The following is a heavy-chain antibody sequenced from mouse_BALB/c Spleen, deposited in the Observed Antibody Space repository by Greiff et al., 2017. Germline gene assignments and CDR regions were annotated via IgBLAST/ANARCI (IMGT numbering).Heavy chain of an antibody. V-gene: IGHV2-9*02. D-gene: IGHD2-3*01. J-gene: IGHJ3*01. CDR3: ARVLYDGYGAWFAY. CDR2: IWAGGST. CDR1: GFSLTSYG. Sequence: VKLQESGPGLVAPSQSLSITCTVSGFSLTSYGVHWVRQPPGKGLEWLGVIWAGGSTNYNSALMSRLSISKDNSKSQVFLKMNSLQTDDTAMYYCARVLYDGYGAWFAYWGQGTLVTVSA.